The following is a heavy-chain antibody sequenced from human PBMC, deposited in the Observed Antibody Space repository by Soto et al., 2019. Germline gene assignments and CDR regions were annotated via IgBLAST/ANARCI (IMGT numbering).Heavy chain of an antibody. J-gene: IGHJ4*02. CDR3: GKVGDRGGACYWDH. Sequence: EVQLLESGGGLVQPGGSLRLSCAASGFTFSAYGMSWVRQAPGKGLEWVSGISDSGDSTSYADSVKGRFTISRDNSKNTLSLQVNSLRAEATAVYYCGKVGDRGGACYWDHWGQGTLVSVSS. V-gene: IGHV3-23*01. D-gene: IGHD2-21*02. CDR1: GFTFSAYG. CDR2: ISDSGDST.